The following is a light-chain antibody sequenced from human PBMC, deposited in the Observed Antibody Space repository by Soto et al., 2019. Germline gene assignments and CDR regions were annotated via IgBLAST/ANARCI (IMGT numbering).Light chain of an antibody. CDR2: LNSDGSH. J-gene: IGLJ2*01. Sequence: QLVLTQSPSASASLGASVKLTCTLSSGHSNYAIAWHQQQPEKGPRFLMKLNSDGSHSKGDGIPDRFSGSSSGAERYLTISTLQSEDEADYYCQTWVTGIHIFGGGTKVTAL. V-gene: IGLV4-69*01. CDR1: SGHSNYA. CDR3: QTWVTGIHI.